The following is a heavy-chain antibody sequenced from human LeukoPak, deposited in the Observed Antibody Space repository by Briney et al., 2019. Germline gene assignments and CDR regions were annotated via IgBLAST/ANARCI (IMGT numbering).Heavy chain of an antibody. CDR2: ISSGSGYI. V-gene: IGHV3-21*01. CDR1: GFTFSSSA. CDR3: ARDGEGTSLSFFDY. D-gene: IGHD3-10*01. J-gene: IGHJ4*02. Sequence: GGSLRLSCATSGFTFSSSAMSWVRQPPGKGLEWVSSISSGSGYIYYADSVKGRFTISRDNAKTSLYLQMNSLRAEDTAVYYCARDGEGTSLSFFDYWGLGTLVTVSA.